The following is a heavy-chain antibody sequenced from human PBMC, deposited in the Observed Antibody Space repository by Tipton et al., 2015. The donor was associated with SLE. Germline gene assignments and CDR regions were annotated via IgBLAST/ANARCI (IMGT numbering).Heavy chain of an antibody. CDR2: IYTTGST. CDR3: ARDWGGWGIVAGFDP. J-gene: IGHJ5*02. D-gene: IGHD2-15*01. Sequence: TLSLTCTVSGASLSSGDDFWSWVRQSAGKGLEWIGRIYTTGSTHYNPSLQSRVSMSVDTSKNQFSLKVRSMTAADTAVYYCARDWGGWGIVAGFDPWGQGTLVTVSS. V-gene: IGHV4-61*02. CDR1: GASLSSGDDF.